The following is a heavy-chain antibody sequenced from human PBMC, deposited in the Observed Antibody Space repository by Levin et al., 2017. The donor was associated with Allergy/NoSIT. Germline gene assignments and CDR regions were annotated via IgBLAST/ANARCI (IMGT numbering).Heavy chain of an antibody. J-gene: IGHJ6*03. D-gene: IGHD6-13*01. CDR2: IYYSGST. Sequence: SQTLSLTCTVSGGSISSYYWSWIRQPPGKGLEWIGYIYYSGSTNYNPSFKSRVTISVDTSKNQFSLKLSPVTAADTAVFYCGRRHSSSWHRATHCYYMDVWGKGTTVTVSS. CDR1: GGSISSYY. CDR3: GRRHSSSWHRATHCYYMDV. V-gene: IGHV4-59*08.